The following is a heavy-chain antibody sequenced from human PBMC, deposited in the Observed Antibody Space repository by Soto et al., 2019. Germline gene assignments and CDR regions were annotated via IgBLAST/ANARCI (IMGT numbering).Heavy chain of an antibody. CDR3: ARGNPFNYAGFDV. J-gene: IGHJ6*02. D-gene: IGHD3-16*01. CDR1: GYTFSDFD. V-gene: IGHV1-8*01. CDR2: MNAKSGDT. Sequence: QAHLEQSGAELKRPGASVKVSCKASGYTFSDFDINGLRQASGQGPELMGWMNAKSGDTFFPQRFQGKFNMTWDTSLSTAYMEVGSLTSDDTAIYYCARGNPFNYAGFDVWGQGTTVAGSS.